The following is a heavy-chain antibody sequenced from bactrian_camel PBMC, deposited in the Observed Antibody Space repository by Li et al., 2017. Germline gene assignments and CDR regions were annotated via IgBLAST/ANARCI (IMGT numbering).Heavy chain of an antibody. J-gene: IGHJ4*01. CDR1: GHSRGSNC. V-gene: IGHV3-3*01. D-gene: IGHD1*01. CDR2: IRRSGGET. Sequence: HVQLVESGGGSVQTGGSLRLSCVVSGHSRGSNCVGWYRLPPGRAPAEREGIAAIRRSGGETWYAGSVKGRFTISQDSARNTVYLQMSSLKPEDTAIYYCAATDGLTCYKASAYVYWGQGTQVTVSS. CDR3: AATDGLTCYKASAYVY.